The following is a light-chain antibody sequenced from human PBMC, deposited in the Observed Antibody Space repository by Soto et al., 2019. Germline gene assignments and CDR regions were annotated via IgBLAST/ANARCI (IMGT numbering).Light chain of an antibody. V-gene: IGKV1-12*01. CDR3: QQANNFPWT. J-gene: IGKJ1*01. CDR2: AAT. CDR1: QGISSW. Sequence: DIQMTQSPSSVSASVGDTVTITCRASQGISSWLTWYQQKPGKAPNLLIYAATNLQNGVPSRFSGSGSGTDFTLTISSLQPEDFATYYCQQANNFPWTFGQGTKVEIK.